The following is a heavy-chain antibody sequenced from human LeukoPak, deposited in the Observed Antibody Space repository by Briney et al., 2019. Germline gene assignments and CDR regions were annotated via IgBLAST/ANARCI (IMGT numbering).Heavy chain of an antibody. D-gene: IGHD5-18*01. CDR2: IYPGDSDT. V-gene: IGHV5-51*01. CDR3: ARQGYTAREPKSLDY. Sequence: GESLKISCKGSGYSFTSYWIGWVRQMPGKGLEWMGIIYPGDSDTRYSPSFQGQVTISAVKSISTAYLQWSSLKAADTAMYYCARQGYTAREPKSLDYWGQGTLVTVSS. CDR1: GYSFTSYW. J-gene: IGHJ4*02.